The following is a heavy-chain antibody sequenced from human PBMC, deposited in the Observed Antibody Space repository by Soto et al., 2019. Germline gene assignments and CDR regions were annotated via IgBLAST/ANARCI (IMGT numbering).Heavy chain of an antibody. CDR2: IYYSGST. Sequence: PSETLSLTCTVSGGSISSSSYYWGWIRQPPGKGLEWIGGIYYSGSTYYNPSLKSRVTISVDTSKNQFSLKRSSVTAADTAVYYCARKAGTVMVFDYWGQGTLVTVSS. CDR1: GGSISSSSYY. J-gene: IGHJ4*02. V-gene: IGHV4-39*01. CDR3: ARKAGTVMVFDY. D-gene: IGHD5-18*01.